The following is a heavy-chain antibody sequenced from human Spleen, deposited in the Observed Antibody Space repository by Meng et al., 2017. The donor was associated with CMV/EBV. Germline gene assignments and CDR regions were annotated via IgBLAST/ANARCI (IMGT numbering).Heavy chain of an antibody. D-gene: IGHD2-2*01. J-gene: IGHJ4*02. Sequence: GESLKISCAASGFTVSSNYMSWVRQAPGKGLYWVSVIYSGGTTYYADSVKGRFTISRDNSKNTVFLQMNNLRPDDTAVYYCARDGIPVLIDLDYWGQGTLVTVSS. CDR1: GFTVSSNY. CDR3: ARDGIPVLIDLDY. V-gene: IGHV3-53*05. CDR2: IYSGGTT.